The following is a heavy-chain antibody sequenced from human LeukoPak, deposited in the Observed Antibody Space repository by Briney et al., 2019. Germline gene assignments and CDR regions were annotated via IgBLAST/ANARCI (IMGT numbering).Heavy chain of an antibody. D-gene: IGHD3-10*01. CDR1: GGSFSGYY. CDR2: INHSGST. V-gene: IGHV4-34*01. J-gene: IGHJ4*02. CDR3: ARGYGSATDY. Sequence: SETLSLTCAVYGGSFSGYYWSWIRQPPGKGLEWIGEINHSGSTNYNPSLKSRVTISVDTSKNQFSLKLSSVTAADTAVYYCARGYGSATDYWGQGTLVTVSS.